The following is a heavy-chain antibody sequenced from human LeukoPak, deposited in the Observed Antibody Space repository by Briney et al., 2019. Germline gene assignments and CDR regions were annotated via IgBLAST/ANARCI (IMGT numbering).Heavy chain of an antibody. CDR3: ARVRDDYTYFDC. J-gene: IGHJ4*02. D-gene: IGHD4-11*01. Sequence: PGGSLRLSCAASGFTFSSYWMYWVRQAPGKGLVWVSRINKDVTTTYADSVKGRFTMSRDNAKNTLYLQMNSLRAEDTAVYYCARVRDDYTYFDCWGQGTLVTVSS. CDR2: INKDVTT. CDR1: GFTFSSYW. V-gene: IGHV3-74*01.